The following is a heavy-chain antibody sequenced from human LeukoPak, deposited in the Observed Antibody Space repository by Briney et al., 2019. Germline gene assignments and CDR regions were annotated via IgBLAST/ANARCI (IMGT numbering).Heavy chain of an antibody. V-gene: IGHV3-21*01. CDR2: ISSSSSYI. CDR1: GFTFSSYS. CDR3: AKMSWDTVDDAFDI. D-gene: IGHD5-12*01. J-gene: IGHJ3*02. Sequence: GGSLRLSCAASGFTFSSYSMNWVRQAPGKGLEWVSSISSSSSYIYYADSVKGRFTISRDNSKNTVYLQMNSLRAEDTAVYYCAKMSWDTVDDAFDIWGQGTMVTVSS.